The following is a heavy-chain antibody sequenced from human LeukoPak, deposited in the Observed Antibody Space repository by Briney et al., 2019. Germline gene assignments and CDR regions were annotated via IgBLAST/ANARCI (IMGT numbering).Heavy chain of an antibody. CDR3: AKGRDSVDI. V-gene: IGHV3-23*01. CDR1: GFTFSSYA. CDR2: ISGSGGST. D-gene: IGHD5-24*01. J-gene: IGHJ3*02. Sequence: GGSLSLPCAASGFTFSSYAMSWVRQAPGKGLEWVSAISGSGGSTYYADSVKGRFTISRDNSKKTLYLQMNSLRAEDTPVYYCAKGRDSVDIWGQGTMVTVSS.